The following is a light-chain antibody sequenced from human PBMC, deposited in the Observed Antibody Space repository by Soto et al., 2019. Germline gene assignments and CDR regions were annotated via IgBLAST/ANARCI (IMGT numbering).Light chain of an antibody. CDR1: SSNIGAGYD. CDR2: GNS. J-gene: IGLJ2*01. Sequence: QSVLTQPPSVSGAPGQRVTISCTGSSSNIGAGYDVHWYQQLPGTAPKLLIYGNSNRPSGVPDRFSGSKSGTSASLAISGLRSEDEADYYCAVWDNSLNGVAFGAGTKLTVL. CDR3: AVWDNSLNGVA. V-gene: IGLV1-40*01.